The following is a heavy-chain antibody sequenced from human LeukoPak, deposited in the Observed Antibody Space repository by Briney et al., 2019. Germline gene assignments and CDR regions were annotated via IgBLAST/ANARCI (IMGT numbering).Heavy chain of an antibody. Sequence: GGSPRLSCAASGFTFSSYAMSWVRHAPGKRVEWVSAISGSGGSTYYADSVKGRFTISRDNSKNTLYLKMNRLRAEDTAVYYCAKATTYVKYALFDYWGQGTLVTVSS. J-gene: IGHJ4*02. D-gene: IGHD1-1*01. CDR2: ISGSGGST. V-gene: IGHV3-23*01. CDR3: AKATTYVKYALFDY. CDR1: GFTFSSYA.